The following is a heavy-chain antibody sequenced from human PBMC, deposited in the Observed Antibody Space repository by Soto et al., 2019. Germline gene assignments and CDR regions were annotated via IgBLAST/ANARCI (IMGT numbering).Heavy chain of an antibody. CDR2: IIPFFGTP. D-gene: IGHD2-2*01. V-gene: IGHV1-69*13. CDR3: ATLGFCTSTSCYGPPGGLAALAV. CDR1: GDTFTNYA. Sequence: SVKVSCKASGDTFTNYAIGWVRQAPGQGLEWMGRIIPFFGTPTYIQNFQGRVAITADASTSTAYMELTSPRSEDTAVYYCATLGFCTSTSCYGPPGGLAALAVWGQGTTVTVSS. J-gene: IGHJ6*02.